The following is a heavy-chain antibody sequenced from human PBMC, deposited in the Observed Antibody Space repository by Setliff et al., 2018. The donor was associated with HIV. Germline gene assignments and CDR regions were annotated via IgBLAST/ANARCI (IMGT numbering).Heavy chain of an antibody. CDR2: LKTTGEGGAM. D-gene: IGHD2-15*01. Sequence: GESLKISCAASGFNFKNAWMTWVRQAPGRGLEWVGRLKTTGEGGAMDFVAPVKGRFNISRDDSKNTLYLQMNSLRTEDTAIYYCTVMYCSGGDCYSAYWGRGTPVTVSS. CDR3: TVMYCSGGDCYSAY. J-gene: IGHJ4*02. CDR1: GFNFKNAW. V-gene: IGHV3-15*01.